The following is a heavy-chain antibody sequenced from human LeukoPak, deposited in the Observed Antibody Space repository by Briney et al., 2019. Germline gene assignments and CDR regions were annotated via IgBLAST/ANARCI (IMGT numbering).Heavy chain of an antibody. CDR2: IHYSGST. CDR3: ARIRRRIVGATIGYYYGMDV. V-gene: IGHV4-39*01. Sequence: PSETLSLTCTVSGGSISGDYYYWGWIRQPPGKGLEWIGSIHYSGSTYYNPSLKSRVTISVDTSKNQFSLKLSSVTAADTAVYYCARIRRRIVGATIGYYYGMDVWGQGTTVTVSS. CDR1: GGSISGDYYY. J-gene: IGHJ6*02. D-gene: IGHD1-26*01.